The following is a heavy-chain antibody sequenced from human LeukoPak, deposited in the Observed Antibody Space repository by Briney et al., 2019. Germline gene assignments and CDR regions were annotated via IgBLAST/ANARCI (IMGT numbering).Heavy chain of an antibody. J-gene: IGHJ4*02. D-gene: IGHD4-17*01. CDR3: ARDYYGDYAFDY. CDR1: GFTITSYW. Sequence: GGSLRLSCAASGFTITSYWMSWVRQAPGKGLEWVSSISSSSSYTYYADSVKGRFTISRDNAKNSLYLQMNSLRAEDTAVYYCARDYYGDYAFDYWGQGTLVTVSS. CDR2: ISSSSSYT. V-gene: IGHV3-21*01.